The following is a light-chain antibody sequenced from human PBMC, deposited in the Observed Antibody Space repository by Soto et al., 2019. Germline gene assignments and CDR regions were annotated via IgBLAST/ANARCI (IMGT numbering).Light chain of an antibody. Sequence: QSALTQPPSASGSPGQSVTISCTGTSSDVGGYNSVSWYQQHPGKAPKLMIYGVTKRPSGVPDRFSGSKSGNTASLTVSGLQAEDEAHYYCSSYAGSNTFVVFGGGTKLTVL. V-gene: IGLV2-8*01. CDR1: SSDVGGYNS. CDR3: SSYAGSNTFVV. CDR2: GVT. J-gene: IGLJ2*01.